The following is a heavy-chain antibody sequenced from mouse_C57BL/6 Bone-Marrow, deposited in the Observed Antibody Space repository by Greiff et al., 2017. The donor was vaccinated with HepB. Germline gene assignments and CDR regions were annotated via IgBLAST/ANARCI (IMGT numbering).Heavy chain of an antibody. D-gene: IGHD1-1*01. J-gene: IGHJ3*01. V-gene: IGHV1-50*01. CDR2: IDPSDSYI. CDR1: GYTFTSYW. Sequence: VQLQQSGAEFVKPGASVKLSCKASGYTFTSYWMQWVKQRPGQGLEWIGEIDPSDSYINYNQKFKGKATLTVDTSSSTAYMQLSSLTSEVSAVYYWARLASLLSWFAYWGQGTLVTVSA. CDR3: ARLASLLSWFAY.